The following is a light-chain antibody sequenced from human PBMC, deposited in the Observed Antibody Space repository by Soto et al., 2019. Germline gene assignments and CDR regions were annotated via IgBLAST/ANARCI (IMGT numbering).Light chain of an antibody. V-gene: IGKV3-15*01. CDR3: QQYGSSPLT. Sequence: IVMTQSPATLSVSPGERATLSCRASQSVGIKLAWFQQKAGQGPRLLIYGASTRATGVPARFSGSGSGTEFTLTISRLEPEDLAVYYCQQYGSSPLTFGGGTKVELK. J-gene: IGKJ4*01. CDR1: QSVGIK. CDR2: GAS.